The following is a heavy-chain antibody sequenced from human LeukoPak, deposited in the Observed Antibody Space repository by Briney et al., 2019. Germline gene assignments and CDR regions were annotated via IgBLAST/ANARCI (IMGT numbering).Heavy chain of an antibody. CDR3: ARVRYSHGGYYYYGMDV. V-gene: IGHV3-21*01. CDR2: ISSSSSYI. CDR1: GFTFSSYS. J-gene: IGHJ6*02. D-gene: IGHD5-18*01. Sequence: GGSLRLSCAASGFTFSSYSMNWVRQAPGKGLEWVSSISSSSSYIYYADSVKGRFTISRDNAKNSLYLQMNSLRAEDTAVYYCARVRYSHGGYYYYGMDVWGQGTTVTVSS.